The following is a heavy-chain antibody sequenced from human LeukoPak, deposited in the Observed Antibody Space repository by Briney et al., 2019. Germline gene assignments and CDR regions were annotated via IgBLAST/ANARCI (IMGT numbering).Heavy chain of an antibody. J-gene: IGHJ4*02. Sequence: GRSLRLSCAPSGFTFSRHGMHWVRQAPGKGLEWVAIISNDGSRKYYAHSVEGRFTISRDNSKNTLYLQVDSLRAEDTAVYYCARDRAWNYFDYWGQGTLVTVSS. V-gene: IGHV3-30*03. CDR2: ISNDGSRK. CDR3: ARDRAWNYFDY. D-gene: IGHD3-3*01. CDR1: GFTFSRHG.